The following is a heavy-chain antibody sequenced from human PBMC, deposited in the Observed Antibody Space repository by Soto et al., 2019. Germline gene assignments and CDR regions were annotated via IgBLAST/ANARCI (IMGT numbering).Heavy chain of an antibody. CDR2: ISGSGGRT. D-gene: IGHD3-3*01. CDR1: GFTFSIYA. J-gene: IGHJ4*02. CDR3: AKGHHYDFWSSYYLDY. Sequence: GGSLRLSCAASGFTFSIYAMTWVRQAPGKGLEWVSGISGSGGRTYYADSVKGRFTISRDNSKNTLYLQMNSLRAEDTAVYYCAKGHHYDFWSSYYLDYWGQGTLVTVSS. V-gene: IGHV3-23*01.